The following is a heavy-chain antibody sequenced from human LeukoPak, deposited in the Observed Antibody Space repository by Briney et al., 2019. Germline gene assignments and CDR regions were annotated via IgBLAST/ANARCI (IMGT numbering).Heavy chain of an antibody. CDR2: SKSKTAGGTA. CDR3: AKMGSGWYLRDQLSAFDI. Sequence: PGGSLRLSCGASGFTFTNAWMSWVRQAPGKGLEWIGLSKSKTAGGTADYAAPVKGRFTISRDNSKNTLYLQMNSLRAEDTAVYYCAKMGSGWYLRDQLSAFDIWGQGTMVTVSS. CDR1: GFTFTNAW. J-gene: IGHJ3*02. V-gene: IGHV3-15*01. D-gene: IGHD6-19*01.